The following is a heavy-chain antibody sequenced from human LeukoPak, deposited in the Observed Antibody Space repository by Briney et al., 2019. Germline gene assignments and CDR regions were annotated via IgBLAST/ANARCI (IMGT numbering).Heavy chain of an antibody. Sequence: GGSLRLSCAASRFTFSSYAMSWVRQAPGKGLEWVSVVSGSGDNTNYADSVKGRFTISRDNSKNTLFLQMNSLRTEDTAVYFCARWGNDYSQFDSWGQGTLVTVSS. V-gene: IGHV3-23*01. CDR2: VSGSGDNT. CDR1: RFTFSSYA. D-gene: IGHD4-11*01. J-gene: IGHJ4*02. CDR3: ARWGNDYSQFDS.